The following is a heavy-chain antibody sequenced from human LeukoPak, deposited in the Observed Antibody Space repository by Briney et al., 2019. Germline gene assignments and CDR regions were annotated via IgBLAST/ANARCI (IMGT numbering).Heavy chain of an antibody. V-gene: IGHV4-59*01. CDR1: GGSISSYY. CDR3: AGLHSSGWYVSGFDP. D-gene: IGHD6-19*01. CDR2: IYYSGST. J-gene: IGHJ5*02. Sequence: SETLSLTCTVSGGSISSYYWSWIRQPPGKGLEWIGYIYYSGSTNYNPSLKSRVTISVGTSKNQFSLKLSSVTAADTAVYYCAGLHSSGWYVSGFDPWGQGTLVTVSS.